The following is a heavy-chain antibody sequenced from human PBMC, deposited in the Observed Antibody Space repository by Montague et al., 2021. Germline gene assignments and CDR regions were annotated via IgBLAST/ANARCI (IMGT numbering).Heavy chain of an antibody. V-gene: IGHV2-5*01. Sequence: PALVKPTQTLTLTCTFSGFSLNTRAVGVAWIRQPPGKALEWPAIIYWNDDKRYSPSLKSRLTITKDTSKNQVVLTMTNADPVDTATYYCAYHNSGWYSDFDYWGQGTLVTVSS. CDR3: AYHNSGWYSDFDY. CDR1: GFSLNTRAVG. J-gene: IGHJ4*02. D-gene: IGHD6-19*01. CDR2: IYWNDDK.